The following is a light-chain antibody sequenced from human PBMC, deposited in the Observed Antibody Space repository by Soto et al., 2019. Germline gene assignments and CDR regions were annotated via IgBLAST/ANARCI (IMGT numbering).Light chain of an antibody. Sequence: DIHMTQSQSSLSASVGDRVTITCQASQDISNYLNWYQQKPGKAPKLLIYDASNLETGVPSRFSGSGSGTDFTFTISILQPEDIATYYCQQYDNLPLTFGGGTRVDSK. CDR1: QDISNY. CDR2: DAS. CDR3: QQYDNLPLT. V-gene: IGKV1-33*01. J-gene: IGKJ4*01.